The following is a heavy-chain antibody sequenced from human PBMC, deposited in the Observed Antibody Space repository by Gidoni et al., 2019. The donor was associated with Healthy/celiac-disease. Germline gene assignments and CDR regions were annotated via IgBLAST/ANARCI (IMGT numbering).Heavy chain of an antibody. Sequence: EVQLVKSGGGLVKPGGSLKISCATSGFTFSSYSMNWVRQAPGKGLEWVSFISSSSSYIYYADSVKGRFTISRDNAKNSLYLQMNSLRAEDTAVYYCARASVSWSYFDYWGQGTLVTVSS. CDR1: GFTFSSYS. CDR2: ISSSSSYI. D-gene: IGHD3-3*01. CDR3: ARASVSWSYFDY. J-gene: IGHJ4*02. V-gene: IGHV3-21*01.